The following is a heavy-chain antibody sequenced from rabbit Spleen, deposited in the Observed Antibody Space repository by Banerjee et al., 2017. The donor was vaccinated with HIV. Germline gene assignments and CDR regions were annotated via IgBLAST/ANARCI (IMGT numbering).Heavy chain of an antibody. V-gene: IGHV1S45*01. D-gene: IGHD6-1*01. J-gene: IGHJ4*01. Sequence: QEQLVESGGGLVQPGGSLKLSCKASGFDFSSYGVSWVRQAPGKGLEWIACIDAGNSGITYYASWAKGRFTISKTSSTTVTLQMTSLTAADTATYFCARDAAGYTGYGDATLWGPGTLVTVS. CDR1: GFDFSSYG. CDR2: IDAGNSGIT. CDR3: ARDAAGYTGYGDATL.